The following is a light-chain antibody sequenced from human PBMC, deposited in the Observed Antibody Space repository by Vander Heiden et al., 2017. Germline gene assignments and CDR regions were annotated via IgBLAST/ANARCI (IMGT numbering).Light chain of an antibody. Sequence: SSELTQPPSVSVSPGQTARITCSGDALPKQFAYWYQQQAGQAPVMGIYKDSERPSGIPERFSGSSSGTTVTLTISGVQAEDEAYYYCQSADRSGTGIFGGGTKLTVL. CDR3: QSADRSGTGI. CDR1: ALPKQF. CDR2: KDS. J-gene: IGLJ2*01. V-gene: IGLV3-25*03.